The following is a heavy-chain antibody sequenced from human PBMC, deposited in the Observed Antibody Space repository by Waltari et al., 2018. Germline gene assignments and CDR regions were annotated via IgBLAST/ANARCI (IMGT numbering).Heavy chain of an antibody. Sequence: QVQLVQSGAEVQKPGASVKVSCKASGYTFTDYYMHWVRPAPGQGLEWMGWINPSSGATNYAQRFQGRVTMTRDTSISAAYMELSSLRSDDTAVYYCARAVTTVTTLVFDCWGQGTLVTVSS. CDR1: GYTFTDYY. J-gene: IGHJ4*02. CDR3: ARAVTTVTTLVFDC. V-gene: IGHV1-2*02. D-gene: IGHD4-17*01. CDR2: INPSSGAT.